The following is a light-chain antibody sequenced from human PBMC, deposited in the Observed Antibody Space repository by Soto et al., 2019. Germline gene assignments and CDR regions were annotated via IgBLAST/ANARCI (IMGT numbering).Light chain of an antibody. J-gene: IGLJ2*01. CDR1: SGHSNYA. Sequence: QPVLTQSPSASASLGASVKLTCTLSSGHSNYAIAWHQQQPEKGPRYLMKLNRDGSHSKGDGIPNRFSGSSSGAERYLTISSLQSEEEAGYYCQTWGTGIVIFGGGTKLTVL. CDR2: LNRDGSH. V-gene: IGLV4-69*01. CDR3: QTWGTGIVI.